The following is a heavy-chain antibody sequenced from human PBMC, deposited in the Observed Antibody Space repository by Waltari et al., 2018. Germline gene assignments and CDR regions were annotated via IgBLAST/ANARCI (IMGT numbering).Heavy chain of an antibody. D-gene: IGHD3-9*01. J-gene: IGHJ4*02. CDR2: ISYDGYNK. CDR3: ARDRWLQSRGYFDY. CDR1: GVIFREYG. V-gene: IGHV3-30*03. Sequence: QIQLVESGGGVVEPGRSLRLTCAASGVIFREYGMHWVRQAPGKGLEWVASISYDGYNKYYGDSVKGRFTISRDNSAKTLHLQMSSLTTEDTAVYYCARDRWLQSRGYFDYWGQETQVTVSS.